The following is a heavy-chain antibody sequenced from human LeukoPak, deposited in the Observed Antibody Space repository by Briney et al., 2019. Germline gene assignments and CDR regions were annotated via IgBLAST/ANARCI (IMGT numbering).Heavy chain of an antibody. Sequence: ASVKVSCKASGYTFTSYGISWVRQAPGQGLEWMGWISAYNGSTNYAQKLQGRVTMTTDTSTSTAYMELRSLRSDDTAVYYCARVSPEGDSSSWYPGWFDPWGQGTLVTVSS. CDR1: GYTFTSYG. J-gene: IGHJ5*02. CDR3: ARVSPEGDSSSWYPGWFDP. V-gene: IGHV1-18*01. D-gene: IGHD6-13*01. CDR2: ISAYNGST.